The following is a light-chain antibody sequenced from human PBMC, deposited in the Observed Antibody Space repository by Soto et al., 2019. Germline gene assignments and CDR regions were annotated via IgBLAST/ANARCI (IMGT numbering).Light chain of an antibody. V-gene: IGLV2-8*01. CDR2: EVS. Sequence: QSSLTQPPSASGSPGQSVTISCTGTSSDVGSYNYVSWYQQHPGKASKLMISEVSKRPSGVPDRFSGSKSGNTASLTVSRLQAEDEADYYCISYAGSDFYVFGTGTKVTVL. CDR3: ISYAGSDFYV. J-gene: IGLJ1*01. CDR1: SSDVGSYNY.